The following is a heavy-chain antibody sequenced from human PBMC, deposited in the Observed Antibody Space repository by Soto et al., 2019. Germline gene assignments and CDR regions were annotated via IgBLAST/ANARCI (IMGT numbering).Heavy chain of an antibody. D-gene: IGHD3-9*01. V-gene: IGHV5-51*01. J-gene: IGHJ4*02. Sequence: RGESLKISCKGSGYRFTSYWIAWVRQMPGKGLEWMGIIYPGDSDTRYSPSFQGQVTISADKSISTAYLQWSSLKASDTAMYYCARPQNGDYTNDRLTGPIDYWGQGTLVTVSS. CDR2: IYPGDSDT. CDR3: ARPQNGDYTNDRLTGPIDY. CDR1: GYRFTSYW.